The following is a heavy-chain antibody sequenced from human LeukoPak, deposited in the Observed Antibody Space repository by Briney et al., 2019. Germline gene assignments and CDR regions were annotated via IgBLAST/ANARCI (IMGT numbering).Heavy chain of an antibody. V-gene: IGHV1-18*04. CDR3: TRDHCRGDNCPSFDY. CDR2: IGAYNGDT. J-gene: IGHJ4*02. CDR1: GYTFTSFG. Sequence: RASVKVSCKPSGYTFTSFGISWVRQAPGQGVEWMGWIGAYNGDTNYAQKFQGRVTMTTDTSTSTAYMDLRSLRPDDTAVYYCTRDHCRGDNCPSFDYWGQGTLVTVSS. D-gene: IGHD2-15*01.